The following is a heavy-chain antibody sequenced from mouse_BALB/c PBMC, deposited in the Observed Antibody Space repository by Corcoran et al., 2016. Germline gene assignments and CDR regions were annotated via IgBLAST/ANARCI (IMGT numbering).Heavy chain of an antibody. Sequence: DVQLQESGPGLVKPSQSLSLTCSVTGYSITSGYYWNWIRQFPGNKLEWMGYISYDGSNNYNPSLKNRISITRDTSKNQFFLKLNSVTTEDTATYYCATLLRHFDYWGQGTTLTVSS. CDR3: ATLLRHFDY. V-gene: IGHV3-6*02. CDR1: GYSITSGYY. D-gene: IGHD1-2*01. CDR2: ISYDGSN. J-gene: IGHJ2*01.